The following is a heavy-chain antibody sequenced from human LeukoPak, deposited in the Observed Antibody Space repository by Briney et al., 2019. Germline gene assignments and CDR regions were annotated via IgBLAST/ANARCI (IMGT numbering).Heavy chain of an antibody. V-gene: IGHV3-30-3*01. CDR1: GFTFSSYA. CDR3: AIVSRGNGIVGPFDY. CDR2: ISYDGSNK. J-gene: IGHJ4*02. D-gene: IGHD1-26*01. Sequence: GRSLRLSCAASGFTFSSYAMHWVRQAPGKGLEWVAVISYDGSNKYYADSVKGRFTISRDNSKNTLYLQMNSLRAEDTAVYYCAIVSRGNGIVGPFDYWGQGTLVTVSS.